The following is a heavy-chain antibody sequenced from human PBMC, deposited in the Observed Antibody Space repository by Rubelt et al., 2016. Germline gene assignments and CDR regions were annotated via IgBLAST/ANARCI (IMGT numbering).Heavy chain of an antibody. V-gene: IGHV1-18*01. CDR3: ARVISGVEYSSSWHFDY. CDR1: GYTFTSYG. Sequence: QVQLVQSGAEVKKPGASVKVSCKASGYTFTSYGISWVRQAPGQGLEWMGWISAYNGNKNYAQKLQGRVTMTTDTSTSTAYMGLRSLRSEDTAVYYCARVISGVEYSSSWHFDYWGQGTLVTVSS. D-gene: IGHD6-13*01. CDR2: ISAYNGNK. J-gene: IGHJ4*02.